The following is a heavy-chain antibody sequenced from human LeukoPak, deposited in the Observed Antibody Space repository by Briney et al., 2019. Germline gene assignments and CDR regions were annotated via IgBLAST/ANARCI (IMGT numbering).Heavy chain of an antibody. CDR1: GFTFSSYS. Sequence: GGSLRLSCAASGFTFSSYSMNWVRQAPGKGLEWISYISSSTNIHYADSVKGRFTISRDNAKNSLYLQMNSLRDEDTAVYYCANTNYDSSGYLGAFDIWGQGTMVTVSS. CDR3: ANTNYDSSGYLGAFDI. J-gene: IGHJ3*02. V-gene: IGHV3-48*02. D-gene: IGHD3-22*01. CDR2: ISSSTNI.